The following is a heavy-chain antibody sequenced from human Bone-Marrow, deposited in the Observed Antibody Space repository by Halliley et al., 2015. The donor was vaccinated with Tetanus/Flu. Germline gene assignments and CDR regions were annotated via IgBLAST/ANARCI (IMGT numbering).Heavy chain of an antibody. CDR2: IRSGDNT. D-gene: IGHD6-19*01. Sequence: CAVSRLTLSSYAMSWVRQAPGKGLEWVSSIRSGDNTHYADSVKGRFTISRDNSKNTLYLQMNSLRAEDTALYYCAKGVVYSSGWSNAFDIWGQGTLVTVSS. J-gene: IGHJ3*02. CDR1: RLTLSSYA. V-gene: IGHV3-23*01. CDR3: AKGVVYSSGWSNAFDI.